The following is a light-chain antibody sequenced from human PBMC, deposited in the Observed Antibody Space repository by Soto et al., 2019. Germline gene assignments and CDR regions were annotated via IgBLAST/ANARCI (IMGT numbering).Light chain of an antibody. J-gene: IGLJ1*01. CDR1: SSDVGSYNL. CDR3: CSYAGSSTS. CDR2: EGS. Sequence: VLTQPASVSGSPGQSITISCTGTSSDVGSYNLVSWYQQHPGKAPKLMIYEGSKRPSGVSNRFSGSKSGNTASLTISGLQAEDEADYYCCSYAGSSTSFGTGTKVTVL. V-gene: IGLV2-23*01.